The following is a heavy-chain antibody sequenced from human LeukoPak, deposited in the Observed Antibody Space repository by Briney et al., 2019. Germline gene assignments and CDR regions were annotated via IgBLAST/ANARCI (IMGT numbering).Heavy chain of an antibody. J-gene: IGHJ5*02. CDR1: GYTFSNYG. V-gene: IGHV1-69*13. CDR2: IIPIFGTA. D-gene: IGHD2-21*02. CDR3: ARDLGDGP. Sequence: GASVKVSCKASGYTFSNYGISWVRQAPGQGLEWMGGIIPIFGTANYAQKFQGRVTITADESTSTAYMELSSLRSEDTAVYYCARDLGDGPWGQGTLVTVSS.